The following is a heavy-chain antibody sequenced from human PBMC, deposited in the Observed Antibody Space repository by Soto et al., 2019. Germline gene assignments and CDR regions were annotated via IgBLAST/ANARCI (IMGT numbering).Heavy chain of an antibody. CDR3: ARDGVAVTTGISGY. CDR2: INVHNGNT. J-gene: IGHJ4*02. CDR1: GYTFTNYA. D-gene: IGHD4-4*01. V-gene: IGHV1-18*01. Sequence: QVQLVQSGPEVKKPGSSVKVSCKASGYTFTNYAIVWVRQAPGQGLEWMGWINVHNGNTKYAQKFQGRVTMTTDTSTSTVHMELRSLTSDDTAVYYCARDGVAVTTGISGYWGQGTLVTVSS.